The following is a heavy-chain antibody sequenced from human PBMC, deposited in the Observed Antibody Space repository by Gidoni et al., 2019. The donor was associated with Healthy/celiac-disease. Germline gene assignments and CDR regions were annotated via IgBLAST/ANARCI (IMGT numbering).Heavy chain of an antibody. V-gene: IGHV2-5*01. D-gene: IGHD3-10*01. CDR1: GFSLSTIGVG. J-gene: IGHJ6*02. CDR3: AHAGMVRGVNDYDYYYGMDV. CDR2: IYWNDDK. Sequence: QITLKESGPTLVQPTQTLTLTCTFSGFSLSTIGVGVGWIRQPPGKALAWLALIYWNDDKRYSPSLKSRLTITKDTSKNQVVLTMTNMDPVDTATYYCAHAGMVRGVNDYDYYYGMDVWGQGTTVTVSS.